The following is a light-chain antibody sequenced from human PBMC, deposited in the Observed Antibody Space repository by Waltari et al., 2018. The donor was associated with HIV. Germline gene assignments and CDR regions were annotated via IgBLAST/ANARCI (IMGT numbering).Light chain of an antibody. J-gene: IGKJ5*01. CDR3: QQTYRTPHT. CDR1: QTINTF. V-gene: IGKV1-39*01. CDR2: AAS. Sequence: DIQMTQSPSSLSASVGDRVTITCRASQTINTFLNWYQQTPGKAPKLLIFAASNLQSGVPSKFSGIGYGTDFTLTVSSLEPEDFGTYYCQQTYRTPHTFGQGTRVEIK.